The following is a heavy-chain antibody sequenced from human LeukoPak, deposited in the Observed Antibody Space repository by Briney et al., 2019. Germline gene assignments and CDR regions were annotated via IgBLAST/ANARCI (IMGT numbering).Heavy chain of an antibody. D-gene: IGHD4-17*01. Sequence: SETLSLTCAVSDYSISSGYYWGWIRQPPGKGLEWIGTIYRTGSTFYNPSLKSRVTMSVDTSRNQFSLKLSSVTAADTAVYYCAREVDSTVTTQGANYYYYYYMGVWGKGTTVTVSS. CDR1: DYSISSGYY. CDR2: IYRTGST. V-gene: IGHV4-38-2*02. J-gene: IGHJ6*03. CDR3: AREVDSTVTTQGANYYYYYYMGV.